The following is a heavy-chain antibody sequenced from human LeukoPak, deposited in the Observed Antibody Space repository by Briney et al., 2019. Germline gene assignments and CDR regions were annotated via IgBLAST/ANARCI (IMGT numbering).Heavy chain of an antibody. CDR1: GFTFANYA. Sequence: GGSLRLSCAASGFTFANYAMTWVRQAPGKGLDWVSLISGSGSNTYYTDSVQGRFTTSRDNSRNTLYLQMSSLRAEDTAIYYCAKERGISYTYEFDYWGQGALVTVSS. V-gene: IGHV3-23*01. D-gene: IGHD3-16*01. CDR2: ISGSGSNT. CDR3: AKERGISYTYEFDY. J-gene: IGHJ4*02.